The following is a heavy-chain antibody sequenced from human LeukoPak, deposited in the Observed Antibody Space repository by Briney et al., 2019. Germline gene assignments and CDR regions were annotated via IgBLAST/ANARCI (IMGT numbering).Heavy chain of an antibody. CDR2: ISSSGSTI. J-gene: IGHJ4*02. V-gene: IGHV3-48*03. D-gene: IGHD5-24*01. CDR3: ARDGVRDGLYFDY. CDR1: GFTFSSYE. Sequence: GGSLRLSCAASGFTFSSYEMNWVRQAPGKGLEWVSYISSSGSTIYYADSVKGRFTISRDNAKNSLYLQINSLRADDTAVYYCARDGVRDGLYFDYWGQGTLVTVSA.